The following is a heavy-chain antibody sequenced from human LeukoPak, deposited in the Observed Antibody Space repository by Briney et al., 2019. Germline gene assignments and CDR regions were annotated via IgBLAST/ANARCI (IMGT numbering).Heavy chain of an antibody. CDR3: VATIRHGGSDYFDY. J-gene: IGHJ4*02. D-gene: IGHD5-12*01. CDR1: GFTFSNAW. V-gene: IGHV3-15*01. CDR2: IKSKTDGGTT. Sequence: GGSLRLSCAASGFTFSNAWMSWVRQAPGKGLEWVGRIKSKTDGGTTDYAAPVKGRFTISRDDSKNTLYLQMNSLKTEDTAVYYAVATIRHGGSDYFDYWGRGTLVTVSS.